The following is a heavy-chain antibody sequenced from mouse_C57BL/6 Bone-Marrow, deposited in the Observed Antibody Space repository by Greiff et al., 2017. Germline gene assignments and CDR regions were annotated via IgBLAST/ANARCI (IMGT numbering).Heavy chain of an antibody. D-gene: IGHD2-4*01. CDR2: IYPGSGST. Sequence: QVQLQQPGAELVKPGASVKMSCKASGYTFTSYWITWVKQRPGQGLEWIGDIYPGSGSTNYNEKFKSKATLTVDTSSSTAYMQLSSLTSEDSAVLYCASDDYDGGYSDYWGQGTTLTVSS. CDR3: ASDDYDGGYSDY. J-gene: IGHJ2*01. CDR1: GYTFTSYW. V-gene: IGHV1-55*01.